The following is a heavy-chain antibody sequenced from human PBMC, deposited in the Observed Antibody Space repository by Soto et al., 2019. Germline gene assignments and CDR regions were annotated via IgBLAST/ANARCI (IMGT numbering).Heavy chain of an antibody. J-gene: IGHJ4*02. D-gene: IGHD5-12*01. V-gene: IGHV3-48*02. CDR3: ARAKLSGYDSTPFDY. CDR1: GFSFISYA. CDR2: ISSSGTTI. Sequence: GGSLRLSCAASGFSFISYAMNWVRQAPGKGLEWISYISSSGTTIYYADSVRGRVTTSRDNAQNSLYLQVNSLRDDDSAVYFCARAKLSGYDSTPFDYWGQGTLVTVSS.